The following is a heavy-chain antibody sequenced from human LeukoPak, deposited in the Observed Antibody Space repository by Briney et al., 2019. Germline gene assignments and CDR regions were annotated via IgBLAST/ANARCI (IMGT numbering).Heavy chain of an antibody. J-gene: IGHJ4*02. V-gene: IGHV3-48*03. CDR3: ARAEGWVPKPPLNF. CDR1: GFTFSSYE. Sequence: GGSLRLSCAASGFTFSSYEMDWVRQAPGKGLEWISYISPTGNTRYYADSVKGRFTISRDNAKNSVNLQMNSLRVEDTAVYYCARAEGWVPKPPLNFWGQGTLVTVSS. D-gene: IGHD5-24*01. CDR2: ISPTGNTR.